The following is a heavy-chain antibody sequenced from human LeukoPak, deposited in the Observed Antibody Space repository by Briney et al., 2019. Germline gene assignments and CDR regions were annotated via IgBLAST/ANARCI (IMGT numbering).Heavy chain of an antibody. CDR2: INPNSGGT. CDR1: GYTFTGYY. Sequence: ASVKVSCKASGYTFTGYYMHWVRQAPGQGLEWTGWINPNSGGTNYAQKFQGRVTMTRDTSISTAYMELSRLRSDDTAVYYCARDAKGLGILPVKTYYYYMDVWGKGTTVTVSS. CDR3: ARDAKGLGILPVKTYYYYMDV. J-gene: IGHJ6*03. D-gene: IGHD7-27*01. V-gene: IGHV1-2*02.